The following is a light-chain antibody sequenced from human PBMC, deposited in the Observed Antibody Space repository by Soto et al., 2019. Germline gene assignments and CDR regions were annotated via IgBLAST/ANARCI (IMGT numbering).Light chain of an antibody. CDR1: QSVAGNS. CDR2: GSS. V-gene: IGKV3-20*01. Sequence: EIVLTQSPVNLSLSPGERATLSCRASQSVAGNSLAWYRHKPGQAPKLVIYGSSSRSAGVPARFVGSGSWTDFNLTISRLEPEDFAVYYCHHYGSSRDTFGQGTKLEIK. J-gene: IGKJ2*01. CDR3: HHYGSSRDT.